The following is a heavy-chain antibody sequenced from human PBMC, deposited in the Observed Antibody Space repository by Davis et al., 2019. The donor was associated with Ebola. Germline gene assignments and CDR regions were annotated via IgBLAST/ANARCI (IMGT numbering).Heavy chain of an antibody. V-gene: IGHV4-59*03. J-gene: IGHJ4*02. CDR1: GGSISSYY. CDR3: AERGGSV. Sequence: PSETLSLTCTVSGGSISSYYWSWIRQPPGKGLEWIGSIYYTGSAYYNSSLASRATISVDTSKNQFSLKLTSVTAADTAMYYCAERGGSVWGQGTLVTVSS. D-gene: IGHD3-16*01. CDR2: IYYTGSA.